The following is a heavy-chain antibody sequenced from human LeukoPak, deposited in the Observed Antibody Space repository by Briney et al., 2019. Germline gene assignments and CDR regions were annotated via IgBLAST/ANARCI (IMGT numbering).Heavy chain of an antibody. D-gene: IGHD3-10*01. CDR3: ARDDGAGPNWFDP. V-gene: IGHV1-46*01. J-gene: IGHJ5*02. CDR1: GYTFTSYY. Sequence: ASVKVSCKASGYTFTSYYMHWVRQAPGQGLEWMGLINPSGGTTRYAQKLQGRVTMTTDTSTSTAYMELRSLRSDDTAVYYCARDDGAGPNWFDPWGQGTLVTVSS. CDR2: INPSGGTT.